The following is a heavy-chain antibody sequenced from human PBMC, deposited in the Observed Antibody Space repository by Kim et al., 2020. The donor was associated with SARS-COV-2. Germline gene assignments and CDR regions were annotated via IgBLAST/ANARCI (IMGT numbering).Heavy chain of an antibody. CDR3: ARGRRPHAAGLYYYYYMDV. CDR1: GGSFSGYY. CDR2: INHSGST. V-gene: IGHV4-34*01. D-gene: IGHD6-13*01. Sequence: SETLSLTCAVYGGSFSGYYWSWIRQPPGKGLEWIGEINHSGSTNYNPSLKSRVTISVDTSKNQFSLKLSSVTAADTAVYYCARGRRPHAAGLYYYYYMDVWGKGTTVTVSS. J-gene: IGHJ6*03.